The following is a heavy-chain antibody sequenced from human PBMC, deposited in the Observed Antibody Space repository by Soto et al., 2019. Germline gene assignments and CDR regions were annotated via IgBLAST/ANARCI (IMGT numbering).Heavy chain of an antibody. V-gene: IGHV3-11*06. Sequence: GGSLRLSCAASGFTFSDYYMSWIRQAPGKGLEWVSHISSRSSYTNYADSVKGRFTISRDNAKNTLYLQMNRLRADDTAVYYCARDHSLGGYSYGKFDVWGRGTTVTVSS. D-gene: IGHD5-18*01. CDR2: ISSRSSYT. CDR3: ARDHSLGGYSYGKFDV. CDR1: GFTFSDYY. J-gene: IGHJ6*02.